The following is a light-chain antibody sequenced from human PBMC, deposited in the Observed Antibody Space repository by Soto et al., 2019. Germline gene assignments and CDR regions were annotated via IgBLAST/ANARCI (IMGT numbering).Light chain of an antibody. CDR3: SSYTSSSTLSYV. CDR2: EVT. CDR1: SSDIGAYDY. V-gene: IGLV2-8*01. J-gene: IGLJ1*01. Sequence: QSALTQPPSASGSPGQSVTISCTGTSSDIGAYDYVSWYQQHPGKVPKLIIYEVTKRPSGVPDRFSASKSGNTASLTISGLQAEDEADYYCSSYTSSSTLSYVFGTGTKVTVL.